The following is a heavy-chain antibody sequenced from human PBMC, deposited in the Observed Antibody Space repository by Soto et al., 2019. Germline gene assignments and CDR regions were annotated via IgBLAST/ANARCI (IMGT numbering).Heavy chain of an antibody. D-gene: IGHD4-4*01. Sequence: SETLSLTCTVSGGSISSYYWSWIRQPPGKGLEWIGYIYYSGSTNYNPSLKSRVTISVDTSKNQFSLKLSSVTAADTAVYYCARHAWENDYSNYVLTGNFDYWGQGTLVTVSS. CDR1: GGSISSYY. J-gene: IGHJ4*02. V-gene: IGHV4-59*08. CDR3: ARHAWENDYSNYVLTGNFDY. CDR2: IYYSGST.